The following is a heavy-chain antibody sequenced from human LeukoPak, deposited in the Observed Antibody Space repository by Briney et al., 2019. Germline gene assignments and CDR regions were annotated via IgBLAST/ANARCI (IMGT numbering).Heavy chain of an antibody. V-gene: IGHV3-74*01. CDR1: GFTFSSYW. J-gene: IGHJ4*02. CDR3: ARNFVGTSTSDFDS. Sequence: SGGSLRLSRAASGFTFSSYWMHWLRQVPGKGLVWVSRIREDGTITNYEDSVKGRFTIFRDNARNTLYLQMHSLRAEDTAIYYCARNFVGTSTSDFDSWGQGTQVTVSS. D-gene: IGHD1-26*01. CDR2: IREDGTIT.